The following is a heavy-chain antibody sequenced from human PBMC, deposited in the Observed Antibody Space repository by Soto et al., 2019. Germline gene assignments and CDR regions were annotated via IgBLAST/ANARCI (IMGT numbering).Heavy chain of an antibody. Sequence: VGSLRLSCASSGFTFSTYTMNWVRQAPGKGLEWVSSINGRSNYKYYTDSVKGRFTISRDNSKNTLYLQMNSLRAEDTAVYYCAKDLLYSGSTYYFDYWGQGTLVTVSS. V-gene: IGHV3-21*04. CDR3: AKDLLYSGSTYYFDY. CDR1: GFTFSTYT. J-gene: IGHJ4*02. D-gene: IGHD1-26*01. CDR2: INGRSNYK.